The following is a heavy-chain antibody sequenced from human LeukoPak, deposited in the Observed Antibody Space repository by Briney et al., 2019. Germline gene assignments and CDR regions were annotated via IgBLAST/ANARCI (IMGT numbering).Heavy chain of an antibody. Sequence: PGGSLRLSCAASGFTFSSYGMHWVRQAPGKGLEWVAVISYDGSNKYYADSVKGRFTISRDNSKNTLYLQMNSLRAEDTAVYYCARATGDPYAFDIWGQGTMVTVSS. J-gene: IGHJ3*02. CDR1: GFTFSSYG. CDR2: ISYDGSNK. D-gene: IGHD7-27*01. CDR3: ARATGDPYAFDI. V-gene: IGHV3-30*03.